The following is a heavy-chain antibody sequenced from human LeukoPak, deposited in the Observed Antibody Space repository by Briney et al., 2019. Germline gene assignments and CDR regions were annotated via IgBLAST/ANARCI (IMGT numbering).Heavy chain of an antibody. V-gene: IGHV3-7*01. D-gene: IGHD3-9*01. CDR2: IKQDGSEK. CDR1: GFTFSTYW. Sequence: GSLRLSCAASGFTFSTYWMSWVRQAPGKGLEWVANIKQDGSEKYYVDSVKGRFTISRDNAKNSLFLQMNSLRAEDTAVYYCARDLNVERYFDWAYFDLWGRGTLVTVSS. J-gene: IGHJ2*01. CDR3: ARDLNVERYFDWAYFDL.